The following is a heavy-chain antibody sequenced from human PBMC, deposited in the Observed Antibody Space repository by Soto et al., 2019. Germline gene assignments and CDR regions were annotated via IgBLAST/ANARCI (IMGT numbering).Heavy chain of an antibody. CDR2: IWYDGSNK. D-gene: IGHD3-3*01. Sequence: PWGSMRLSCAACGFTFSSYGMHWVRKAPGKGLEWVAVIWYDGSNKYYADSVKGRFTISRDNSKNTLYLQMNSLRAEDTAVYYCARDLAYYDFWSGLRPSEYYFDYWGQGTLVTVSS. CDR1: GFTFSSYG. V-gene: IGHV3-33*01. CDR3: ARDLAYYDFWSGLRPSEYYFDY. J-gene: IGHJ4*02.